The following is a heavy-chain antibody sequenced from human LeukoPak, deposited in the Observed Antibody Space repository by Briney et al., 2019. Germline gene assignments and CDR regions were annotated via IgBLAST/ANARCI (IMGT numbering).Heavy chain of an antibody. J-gene: IGHJ2*01. V-gene: IGHV4-34*01. D-gene: IGHD4-17*01. CDR1: GGSFSGYY. Sequence: SETLSLTCAVYGGSFSGYYWSWIRQPPGKGLEWIGEINHSGSTNYNPSLKSRVTISVDTSKNQFSLKLSSVTAADTAVYYCAREDYGDYRNWYFDLWGRGTLVTVSS. CDR2: INHSGST. CDR3: AREDYGDYRNWYFDL.